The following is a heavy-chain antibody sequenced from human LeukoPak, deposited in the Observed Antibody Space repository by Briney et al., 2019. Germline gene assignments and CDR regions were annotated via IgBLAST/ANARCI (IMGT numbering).Heavy chain of an antibody. CDR3: ARGRYYYDSSGYPDAFDI. D-gene: IGHD3-22*01. J-gene: IGHJ3*02. V-gene: IGHV3-66*01. Sequence: GGSLRLSCAASGFTVSSNYMSWVRQAPGKGLEWVSVIYSGGSTYYADSVKGRFTISRDNSKNTLYLQMNSLRAEDTAVYYCARGRYYYDSSGYPDAFDIWGQGTMVTVSS. CDR1: GFTVSSNY. CDR2: IYSGGST.